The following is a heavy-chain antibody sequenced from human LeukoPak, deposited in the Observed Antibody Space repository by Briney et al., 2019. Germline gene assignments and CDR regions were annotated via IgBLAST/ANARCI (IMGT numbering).Heavy chain of an antibody. Sequence: GGSLRLSCAASGFTIDDYAMHWVRQAPGKGLEWVSGISWNSGSIGYADSVKGRFTISRDNAKNSLYLQMNSLRAEDTALYYCAKVFRRQQWLVPCFDYWGQGTLVTVSS. J-gene: IGHJ4*02. V-gene: IGHV3-9*01. CDR1: GFTIDDYA. CDR3: AKVFRRQQWLVPCFDY. CDR2: ISWNSGSI. D-gene: IGHD6-19*01.